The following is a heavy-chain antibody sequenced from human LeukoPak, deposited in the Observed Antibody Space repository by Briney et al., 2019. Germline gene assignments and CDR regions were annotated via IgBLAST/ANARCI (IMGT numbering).Heavy chain of an antibody. CDR3: ARERRQWLGYLYYFDY. V-gene: IGHV4-4*07. CDR2: IYTSGST. CDR1: GGSISSYY. Sequence: SETLSLTCTVSGGSISSYYWSWIRQPAGKGLEWIGRIYTSGSTNYNPSLKSRVTMSVDTSKNQFSLKLSSVTAADTAVYYCARERRQWLGYLYYFDYWGQGTLVTVSS. J-gene: IGHJ4*02. D-gene: IGHD6-19*01.